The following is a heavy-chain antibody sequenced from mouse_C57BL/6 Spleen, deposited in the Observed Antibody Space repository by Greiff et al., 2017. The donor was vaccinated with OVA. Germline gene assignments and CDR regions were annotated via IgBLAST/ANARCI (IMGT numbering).Heavy chain of an antibody. CDR1: GFTFSSYA. CDR2: ISDGGSYT. D-gene: IGHD2-3*01. V-gene: IGHV5-4*01. CDR3: ARDGYDGYFAMDY. Sequence: EVKLVESGGGLVKPGGSLKLSCAASGFTFSSYAMSWVRQTPEKRLEWVATISDGGSYTYYPDNVKGRFTISRDNAKNNLYLQMSHLKSEDTAMYYCARDGYDGYFAMDYWGQGTSVTVSS. J-gene: IGHJ4*01.